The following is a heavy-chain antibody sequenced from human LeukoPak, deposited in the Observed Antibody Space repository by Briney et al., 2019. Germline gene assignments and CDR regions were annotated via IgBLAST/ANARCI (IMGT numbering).Heavy chain of an antibody. CDR3: GNDDCSSTSCYGEDYYYGMDV. CDR1: GFTFSSYG. CDR2: ISYDGSNI. Sequence: PGGSLRLSCAASGFTFSSYGMHWVRQAPGKGLEWVAVISYDGSNIYYADCVKGRFTISRDNSKNTLYLQMNSLRAEDTAVYYCGNDDCSSTSCYGEDYYYGMDVWGQGTTVTVSS. V-gene: IGHV3-30*18. D-gene: IGHD2-2*01. J-gene: IGHJ6*02.